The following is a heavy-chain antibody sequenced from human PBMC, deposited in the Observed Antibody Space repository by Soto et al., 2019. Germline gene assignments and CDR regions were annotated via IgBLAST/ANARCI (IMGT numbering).Heavy chain of an antibody. J-gene: IGHJ5*02. D-gene: IGHD3-10*01. Sequence: EVQLLESGGGLVQPGGSLRLACAASRFTLSTYAMSWVRQAPGKGLEWVSDISGSGGNTYYADSVKGRFTISRDNSKNTLYLQMNSLRAEDTAVYYCAKSAMVRGGGWFDPWGQGTLVTVSS. CDR3: AKSAMVRGGGWFDP. CDR2: ISGSGGNT. V-gene: IGHV3-23*01. CDR1: RFTLSTYA.